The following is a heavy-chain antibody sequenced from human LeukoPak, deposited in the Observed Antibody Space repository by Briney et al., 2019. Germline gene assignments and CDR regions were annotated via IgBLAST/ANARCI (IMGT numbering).Heavy chain of an antibody. CDR2: IKEDGSEK. D-gene: IGHD6-13*01. CDR3: ARDSGWFRFDY. J-gene: IGHJ4*02. V-gene: IGHV3-7*03. CDR1: GFTFSSSW. Sequence: GGSLRLSCAASGFTFSSSWMTWVRQAPGKGLEWVANIKEDGSEKYYVDSVRGRFTISRDNAKNSLYLQMNSLRAEDTAMYYCARDSGWFRFDYWGQGTLVTVSS.